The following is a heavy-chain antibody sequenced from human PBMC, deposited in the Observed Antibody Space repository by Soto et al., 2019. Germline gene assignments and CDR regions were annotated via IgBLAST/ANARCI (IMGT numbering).Heavy chain of an antibody. CDR1: GGSISNYY. D-gene: IGHD3-3*01. J-gene: IGHJ4*02. V-gene: IGHV4-4*07. CDR3: ARGGQDFWSGPFDY. Sequence: PSETLSLTCTVSGGSISNYYCNWIRQPAGKGLEWIGRIDTSGGTNYNPSLKSRVTMSVDTSKQEFSLKLSSVTAADTALYYCARGGQDFWSGPFDYWGRGALVTVSS. CDR2: IDTSGGT.